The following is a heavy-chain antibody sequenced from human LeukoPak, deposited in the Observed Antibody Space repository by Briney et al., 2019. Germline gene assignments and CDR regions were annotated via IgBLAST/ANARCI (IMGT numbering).Heavy chain of an antibody. V-gene: IGHV4-34*01. CDR1: GGSFSGYY. CDR3: ARHPRRSYDILTGYPRGGWFDP. Sequence: SSETLSLTCAVYGGSFSGYYWSWIRQPPGKWLEWIGEINHSGSTNYNPSLKSRVTISVDTSKNQFSLKLSSVTAADTAVYYCARHPRRSYDILTGYPRGGWFDPWGQGTLVTVSS. CDR2: INHSGST. D-gene: IGHD3-9*01. J-gene: IGHJ5*02.